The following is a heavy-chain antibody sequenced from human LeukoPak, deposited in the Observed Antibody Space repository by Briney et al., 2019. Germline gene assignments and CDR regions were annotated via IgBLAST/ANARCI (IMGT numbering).Heavy chain of an antibody. CDR1: GFTFSRHW. CDR2: DKEEGIEK. CDR3: VRVSGDYLLNYFDY. D-gene: IGHD4-17*01. Sequence: PGGSLRLSCAASGFTFSRHWMSWVRQAPGKGLEWAATDKEEGIEKDYLDAVKGRFTISRDNARNSLFLQMDSLRAEDTAVYYCVRVSGDYLLNYFDYWGQGTLVTVSS. J-gene: IGHJ4*02. V-gene: IGHV3-7*01.